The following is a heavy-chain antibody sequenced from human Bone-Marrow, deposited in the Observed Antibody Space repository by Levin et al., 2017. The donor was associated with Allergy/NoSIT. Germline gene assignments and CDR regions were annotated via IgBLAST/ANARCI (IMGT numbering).Heavy chain of an antibody. CDR2: INPNSGDT. D-gene: IGHD3-10*01. V-gene: IGHV1-2*06. CDR1: GYPFTGYF. Sequence: ASVKVSCKTSGYPFTGYFVHWVRQAPGQGLEWMGLINPNSGDTKFSQKFQGRVTMTRDTSITTAYMEVSSLRSDDTAVYYCAKVRFSPSYGAIFDSWGRGTLVAVSS. J-gene: IGHJ4*02. CDR3: AKVRFSPSYGAIFDS.